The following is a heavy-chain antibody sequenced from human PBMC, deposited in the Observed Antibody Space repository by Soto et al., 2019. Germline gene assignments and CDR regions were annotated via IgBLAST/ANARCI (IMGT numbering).Heavy chain of an antibody. CDR2: IYYSGST. D-gene: IGHD2-2*02. CDR1: GASTISGGYY. J-gene: IGHJ5*02. V-gene: IGHV4-31*11. Sequence: SATLSLTCAVPGASTISGGYYWSWHRQHPGKGKEWIGYIYYSGSTYYNPSLKSRVTISVETSKNQFSLKLSSVTAADTAVYYCARAPEDIVVVPAALPEGWFDPWGQGTLVTVS. CDR3: ARAPEDIVVVPAALPEGWFDP.